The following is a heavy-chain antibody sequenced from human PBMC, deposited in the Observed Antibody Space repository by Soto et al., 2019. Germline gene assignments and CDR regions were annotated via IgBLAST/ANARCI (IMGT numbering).Heavy chain of an antibody. J-gene: IGHJ4*02. CDR1: GFTFSSYG. D-gene: IGHD3-3*01. CDR3: AKDRNPDTYYDFWSGYLD. V-gene: IGHV3-30*18. CDR2: ISYDGSNK. Sequence: PGGSLRLSCAASGFTFSSYGMHWVRQAPGKGLEWVAVISYDGSNKYYADSVKGRFTISRDNSKNTLYLQMNSLRAEDTAVYYCAKDRNPDTYYDFWSGYLDWGQGTLVTVSS.